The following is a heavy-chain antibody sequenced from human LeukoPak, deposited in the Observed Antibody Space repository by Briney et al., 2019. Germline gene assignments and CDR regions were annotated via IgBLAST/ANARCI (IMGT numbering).Heavy chain of an antibody. CDR1: GFTFSSYA. CDR2: ISGVISTI. D-gene: IGHD3-16*01. Sequence: GGSLRLSCAASGFTFSSYAMSWVRQAPGKGLEWVSYISGVISTIYYADSVKGRFTISRDNAMNSLYLQMNSLRAEDTAVYYCARIPDYDYVWGSYYYYYYMDVWGKGTTVTVSS. V-gene: IGHV3-48*01. J-gene: IGHJ6*03. CDR3: ARIPDYDYVWGSYYYYYYMDV.